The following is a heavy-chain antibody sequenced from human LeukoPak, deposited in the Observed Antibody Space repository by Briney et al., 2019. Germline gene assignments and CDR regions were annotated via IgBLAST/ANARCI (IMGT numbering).Heavy chain of an antibody. CDR3: ARGYCSGGSCYSAFYYGMDV. V-gene: IGHV5-51*01. CDR2: IYPGDSDT. Sequence: GESLKISCKGSGYSFTSYWIGWVRQMPGKGLEWMGIIYPGDSDTRYSPSFQGQVTISADKSISTASLQWSSLKASDTAMYYCARGYCSGGSCYSAFYYGMDVWGQGTTVTVSS. D-gene: IGHD2-15*01. J-gene: IGHJ6*02. CDR1: GYSFTSYW.